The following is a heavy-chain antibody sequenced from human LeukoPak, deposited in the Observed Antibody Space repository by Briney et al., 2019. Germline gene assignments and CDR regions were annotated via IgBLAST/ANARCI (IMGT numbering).Heavy chain of an antibody. CDR1: GGSFSGYY. CDR3: ARVKRRYCSGGSCYSGRSAFDI. V-gene: IGHV4-34*01. J-gene: IGHJ3*02. CDR2: INHSGST. Sequence: PSETLSLTCAVYGGSFSGYYWSWIRQPPGKGLEWIGEINHSGSTNYNPSLKSRVTISVDTSKNQFSLELSSVTAADTAVYYCARVKRRYCSGGSCYSGRSAFDIWGQGTMVTVSS. D-gene: IGHD2-15*01.